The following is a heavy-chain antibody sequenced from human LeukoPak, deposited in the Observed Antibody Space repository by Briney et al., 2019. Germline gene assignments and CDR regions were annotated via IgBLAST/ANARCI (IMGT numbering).Heavy chain of an antibody. CDR2: IGISGDT. D-gene: IGHD6-19*01. V-gene: IGHV3-13*01. CDR1: GLTLRSYD. J-gene: IGHJ4*02. CDR3: ARGGIPVSGIDEIDY. Sequence: GGSLRLSCAASGLTLRSYDMHWVRQVTGKGLEWVSAIGISGDTYYPGSVKGRFTISRENAKNSLYLQMNSLTAGDTAVYYCARGGIPVSGIDEIDYWGQGTLVTVSS.